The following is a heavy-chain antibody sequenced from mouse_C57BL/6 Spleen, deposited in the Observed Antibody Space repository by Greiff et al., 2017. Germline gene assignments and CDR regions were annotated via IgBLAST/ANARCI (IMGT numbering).Heavy chain of an antibody. CDR1: GYAFSSSW. Sequence: VKLMESGPELVKPGASVKISCKASGYAFSSSWMNWVKQRPGKGLEWIGRIYPGDGDTNYNGKFKGKATLTADKSSSTAYMQLSSLTSEDSAVYFCAPYYYGSSNAMDYWGQGTSVTVSS. D-gene: IGHD1-1*01. J-gene: IGHJ4*01. V-gene: IGHV1-82*01. CDR3: APYYYGSSNAMDY. CDR2: IYPGDGDT.